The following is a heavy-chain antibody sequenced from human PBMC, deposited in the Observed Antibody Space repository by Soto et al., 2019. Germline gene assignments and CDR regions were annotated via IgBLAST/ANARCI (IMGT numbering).Heavy chain of an antibody. CDR2: IWYDGSNK. CDR1: GFTFSSYG. D-gene: IGHD1-26*01. V-gene: IGHV3-33*01. CDR3: ARSTIVGATIAAFDI. Sequence: PGGSLRLSCAASGFTFSSYGIHWVRQAPGKGLEWVAVIWYDGSNKYYADSVKGRFTISRDNSKNTLYLQMNSLRAEDTAVYYCARSTIVGATIAAFDIWGQGTMVTVSS. J-gene: IGHJ3*02.